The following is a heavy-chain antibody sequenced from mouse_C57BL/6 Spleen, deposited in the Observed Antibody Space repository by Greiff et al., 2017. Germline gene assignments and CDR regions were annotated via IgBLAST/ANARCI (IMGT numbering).Heavy chain of an antibody. CDR3: AREGYDYYAMDD. J-gene: IGHJ4*01. D-gene: IGHD2-10*02. CDR2: IYPGYGDT. CDR1: GYSFTSYN. V-gene: IGHV1-12*01. Sequence: SGAELVRPGASVKMSCKASGYSFTSYNMHWVKQTPRQGLEWIGAIYPGYGDTSYNQKFKGKATLTVDKSSSTAYMQLSSLTSEDSAVYICAREGYDYYAMDDWGKGTSVTVSS.